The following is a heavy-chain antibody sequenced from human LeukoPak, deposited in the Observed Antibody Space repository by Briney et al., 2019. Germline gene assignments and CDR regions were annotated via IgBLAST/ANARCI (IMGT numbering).Heavy chain of an antibody. CDR1: GYTLTSYY. CDR3: ARDLKKNWFDP. J-gene: IGHJ5*02. V-gene: IGHV1-46*01. Sequence: GTSVKVSCKASGYTLTSYYMHWVRQAPGQGLEWMGIINPSGGSTSYAQKFQGRVTMTRDMSTSTVYMELSSLRPEDTAVYYCARDLKKNWFDPWGQGTLVTVSS. CDR2: INPSGGST.